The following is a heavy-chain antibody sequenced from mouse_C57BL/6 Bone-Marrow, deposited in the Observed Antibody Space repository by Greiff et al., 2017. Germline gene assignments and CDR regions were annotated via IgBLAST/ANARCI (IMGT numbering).Heavy chain of an antibody. Sequence: QVQLQQPGAELVKPGASVKMSCKASGYTFTSYWITWVKQRPGQGLEWIGDIYPGSGSTNYNEKFKSKATLTVDTSSSTAYMHLSSLTSEDSAVYYCAREGIYDYGSSWFAYWGQGTLVTVSA. V-gene: IGHV1-55*01. CDR3: AREGIYDYGSSWFAY. D-gene: IGHD1-1*01. J-gene: IGHJ3*01. CDR1: GYTFTSYW. CDR2: IYPGSGST.